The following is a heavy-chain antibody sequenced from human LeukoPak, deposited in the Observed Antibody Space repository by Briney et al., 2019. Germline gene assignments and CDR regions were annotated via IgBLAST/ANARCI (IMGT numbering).Heavy chain of an antibody. Sequence: PSETLSLTCTVSGGSISSYYWSWIRQPPGKGLEWIGYIYHSGSTNYNPSLKSRVTISVDTSKNQFSLKLSSVTAADTAMYYCARVAGSDYYYYGMDVWGQGTTVTVSS. CDR3: ARVAGSDYYYYGMDV. D-gene: IGHD6-19*01. V-gene: IGHV4-59*01. CDR1: GGSISSYY. J-gene: IGHJ6*02. CDR2: IYHSGST.